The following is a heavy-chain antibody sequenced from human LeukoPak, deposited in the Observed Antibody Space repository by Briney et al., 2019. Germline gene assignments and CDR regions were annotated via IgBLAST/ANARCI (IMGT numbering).Heavy chain of an antibody. CDR1: GFTFSSYG. V-gene: IGHV3-23*01. J-gene: IGHJ5*02. CDR2: ISGSGGST. D-gene: IGHD2-2*01. CDR3: ARDHDVPSPFDP. Sequence: GGSLRLSCAASGFTFSSYGMSWVRQAPGKGLEWVSAISGSGGSTYYADSVKGRFTISRDNAKNSLYLQMNSLRAEDTAVYYCARDHDVPSPFDPWGQGTLVTVSS.